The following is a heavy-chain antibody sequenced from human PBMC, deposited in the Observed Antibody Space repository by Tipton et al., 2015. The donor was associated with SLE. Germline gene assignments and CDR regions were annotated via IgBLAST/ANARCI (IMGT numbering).Heavy chain of an antibody. CDR3: ATFGSSWVLLGGMDV. CDR2: IYYSGST. Sequence: TLSLTCTVSGGSISSSSYYWGWIRQPTGKGLEWIGSIYYSGSTYYNPSLKSRVTISVDKSKNQFSLKLSSVTAADTAVYYCATFGSSWVLLGGMDVWGQGTTVTVSS. D-gene: IGHD6-13*01. J-gene: IGHJ6*02. V-gene: IGHV4-39*07. CDR1: GGSISSSSYY.